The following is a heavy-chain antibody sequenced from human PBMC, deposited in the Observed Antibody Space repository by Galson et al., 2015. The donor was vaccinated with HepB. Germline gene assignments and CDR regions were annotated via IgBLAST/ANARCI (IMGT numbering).Heavy chain of an antibody. D-gene: IGHD5-18*01. CDR1: GYTFTSYG. CDR2: ISAYNGNT. CDR3: ARAEWIQLWFYYYYYGMDV. V-gene: IGHV1-18*04. Sequence: SVKVSCKASGYTFTSYGISWVRQAPGQGLEWMGWISAYNGNTNYAQKLQGRVTMTTDTSTSTAYMELRSLRSDDTAVYYCARAEWIQLWFYYYYYGMDVWGQGTTVTVSS. J-gene: IGHJ6*02.